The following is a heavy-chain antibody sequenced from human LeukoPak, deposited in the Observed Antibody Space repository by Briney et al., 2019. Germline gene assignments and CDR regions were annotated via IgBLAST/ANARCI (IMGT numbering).Heavy chain of an antibody. CDR2: ISAYNGNT. D-gene: IGHD3-22*01. V-gene: IGHV1-18*01. CDR1: GYTFTSYG. J-gene: IGHJ3*02. CDR3: AREGDYDSSGYILGAFDI. Sequence: GASVKVSCKASGYTFTSYGISWVRQAPGQGLEWMGWISAYNGNTNYAQKLQGRVTMTTDTSTSTAYMELRSLRSDDTAVYYCAREGDYDSSGYILGAFDIWGQGTMVTVSS.